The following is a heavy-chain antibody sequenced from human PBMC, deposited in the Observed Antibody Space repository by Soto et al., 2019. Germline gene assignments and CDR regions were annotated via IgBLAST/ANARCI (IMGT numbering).Heavy chain of an antibody. V-gene: IGHV4-59*01. CDR1: GDSITDYY. J-gene: IGHJ5*02. Sequence: SETLSLTCTVSGDSITDYYWSWIRQSPGKGLEWIGYIYYSGSASYNPSLKSRVAISVDTSKNQFSLKMTSVTTADTAVYYCARGRRNWFDPWGQGTLVTVSS. CDR3: ARGRRNWFDP. CDR2: IYYSGSA.